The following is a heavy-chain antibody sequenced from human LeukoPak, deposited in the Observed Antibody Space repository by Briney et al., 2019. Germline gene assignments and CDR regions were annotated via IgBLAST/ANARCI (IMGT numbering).Heavy chain of an antibody. CDR3: ARDSDVAWFDP. CDR1: GGTFSSYA. CDR2: IIPILGIA. J-gene: IGHJ5*02. D-gene: IGHD5-12*01. Sequence: ASVKVSCKASGGTFSSYAISWVRQAPGQGLEWMGRIIPILGIANYAQKFQGRVTITADKSPSTAYMELSSLRSEDTAVYYCARDSDVAWFDPWGQGTLVTVSS. V-gene: IGHV1-69*04.